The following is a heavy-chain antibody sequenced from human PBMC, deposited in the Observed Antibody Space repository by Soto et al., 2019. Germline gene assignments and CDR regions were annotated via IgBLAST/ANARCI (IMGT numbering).Heavy chain of an antibody. CDR2: IIPIFGTA. CDR1: GGTFSSYA. D-gene: IGHD5-18*01. Sequence: SVKVSCKASGGTFSSYAINWVRQAPGQGLEWMGGIIPIFGTANYAQKFQGRVTITADESTSTAYMELSSPRSEDTAVYYCARGTGYSYGRPHDAFDIWGQGTMVTVSS. V-gene: IGHV1-69*13. J-gene: IGHJ3*02. CDR3: ARGTGYSYGRPHDAFDI.